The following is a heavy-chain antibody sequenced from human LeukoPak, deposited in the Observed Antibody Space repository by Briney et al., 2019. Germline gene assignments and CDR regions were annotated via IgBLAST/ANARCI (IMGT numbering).Heavy chain of an antibody. CDR1: GYTFTSYD. Sequence: ASVKVSCKASGYTFTSYDINWVRQATGQGLEWMGWMNPNSGNTGYAQKFQGRVTITRNTSISTAYMELSRLRSDDTAVYYCARDYGGREAAAGPNLNYWGQGTLVTVSS. V-gene: IGHV1-8*03. D-gene: IGHD6-13*01. CDR3: ARDYGGREAAAGPNLNY. J-gene: IGHJ4*02. CDR2: MNPNSGNT.